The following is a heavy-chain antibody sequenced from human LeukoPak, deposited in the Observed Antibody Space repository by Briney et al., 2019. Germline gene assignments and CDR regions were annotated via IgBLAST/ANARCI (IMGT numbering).Heavy chain of an antibody. CDR2: IGRSSQYI. D-gene: IGHD3-3*01. Sequence: KPGGSLRLSCTASGFTLSLYGMHWVRQAPGKGLEWVSSIGRSSQYIYYGDSVRGRFTISRDNAKHSLYLDMNSPRAEDTAVYYCARDASNIDFAPYFYYMDVWGKGTTVTVSS. V-gene: IGHV3-21*01. J-gene: IGHJ6*03. CDR1: GFTLSLYG. CDR3: ARDASNIDFAPYFYYMDV.